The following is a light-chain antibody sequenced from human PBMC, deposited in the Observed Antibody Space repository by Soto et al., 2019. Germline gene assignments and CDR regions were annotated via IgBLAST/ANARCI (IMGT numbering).Light chain of an antibody. CDR1: QGISSW. CDR2: DAS. Sequence: DIQMTQSPSSVSASVGDRVTITCRASQGISSWLAGYQQKPGKAPKLLIYDASSLQSGVPSRFSGSGSRTDFDLTISNLQAEDFATYDCQQANSFPPTFGRGTKVDIK. V-gene: IGKV1-12*01. CDR3: QQANSFPPT. J-gene: IGKJ3*01.